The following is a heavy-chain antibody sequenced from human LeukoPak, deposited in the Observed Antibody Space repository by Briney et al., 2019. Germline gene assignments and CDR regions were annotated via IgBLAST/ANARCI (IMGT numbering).Heavy chain of an antibody. D-gene: IGHD3-16*01. CDR3: AREPPPGGVFWTMDV. V-gene: IGHV1-2*02. CDR1: GYTFSDYY. CDR2: INPNSGGA. Sequence: ASVKVSCKASGYTFSDYYMHWVRQAPGQGPEWMGWINPNSGGAKFPQKFQGRVTMTTDTSTSTAYMELRSLRSDDTAVYYCAREPPPGGVFWTMDVWGKGTTVTVSS. J-gene: IGHJ6*03.